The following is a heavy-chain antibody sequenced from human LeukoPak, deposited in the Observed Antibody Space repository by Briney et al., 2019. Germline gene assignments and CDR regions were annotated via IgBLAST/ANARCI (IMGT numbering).Heavy chain of an antibody. Sequence: GESLKISCKGSGYSFTSYWIGWVRQMPGKGLEWMGIIYPGDSDTRYSPSFQGQVTISADKSISTAYLQWSSLKASDTAMYYCARHRGSGYYLDAFDIWGQGTMVTVSS. D-gene: IGHD3-22*01. V-gene: IGHV5-51*01. CDR2: IYPGDSDT. CDR3: ARHRGSGYYLDAFDI. J-gene: IGHJ3*02. CDR1: GYSFTSYW.